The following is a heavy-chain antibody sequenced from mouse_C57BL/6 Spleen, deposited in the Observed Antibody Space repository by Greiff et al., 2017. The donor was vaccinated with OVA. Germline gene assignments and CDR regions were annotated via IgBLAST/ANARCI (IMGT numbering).Heavy chain of an antibody. CDR1: GYTFTSYT. J-gene: IGHJ2*01. CDR3: ARSSFDY. CDR2: INPSSGYT. Sequence: QVHVKQSGAELARPGASVKMSCKASGYTFTSYTMHWVKQRPGQGLEWIGYINPSSGYTKYNQKFKDKATLTADKSSSTAYMQLSSLTSEDSAVYYCARSSFDYWGQGTTLTVSS. V-gene: IGHV1-4*01.